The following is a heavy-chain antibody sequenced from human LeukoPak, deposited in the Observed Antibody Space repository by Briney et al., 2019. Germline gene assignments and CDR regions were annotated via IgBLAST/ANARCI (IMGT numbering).Heavy chain of an antibody. D-gene: IGHD3-16*01. CDR1: GFTFDDYA. CDR3: AKAARWGDFDY. V-gene: IGHV3-9*01. Sequence: GGSLRLSCAASGFTFDDYAMHWVRQAPGKGLEWVSGVSWNSGNIGYADSVKGRFTISRDNAKNPLYLQMNSLRAEDTALYYCAKAARWGDFDYWGQGTLVTVSS. CDR2: VSWNSGNI. J-gene: IGHJ4*02.